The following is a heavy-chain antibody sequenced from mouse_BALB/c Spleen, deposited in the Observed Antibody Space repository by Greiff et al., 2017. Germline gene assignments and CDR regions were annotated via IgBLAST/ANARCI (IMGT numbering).Heavy chain of an antibody. V-gene: IGHV3-8*02. J-gene: IGHJ3*01. CDR1: GDSITSGY. CDR2: ISYSGST. D-gene: IGHD1-1*01. Sequence: EVQLVESGPRLVKPSQTLSLTCSVTGDSITSGYWNWIRKFPGNKLEYMGYISYSGSTYYNPSLKSRISITRDTSKNQYYLQLNSVTTEDTATYYCARWRRVGEVFAYWGQGTLVTVSA. CDR3: ARWRRVGEVFAY.